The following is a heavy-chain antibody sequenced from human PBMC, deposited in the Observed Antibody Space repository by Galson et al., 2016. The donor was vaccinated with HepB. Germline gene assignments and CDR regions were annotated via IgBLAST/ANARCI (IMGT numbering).Heavy chain of an antibody. J-gene: IGHJ4*02. D-gene: IGHD6-19*01. CDR1: GFIFSNYN. V-gene: IGHV3-48*02. CDR3: ARGLPFHSSGWYFDS. CDR2: VSPNGNTK. Sequence: SLRLSCAASGFIFSNYNMNWVRQAPGKGMEWVSYVSPNGNTKCYADSVKGRFSISKDNAKNSLSLQMTSLRDDDTAVYYCARGLPFHSSGWYFDSWGQGILVTVSS.